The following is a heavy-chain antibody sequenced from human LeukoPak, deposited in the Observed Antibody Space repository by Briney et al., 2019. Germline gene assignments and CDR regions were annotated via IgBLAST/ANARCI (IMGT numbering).Heavy chain of an antibody. J-gene: IGHJ5*02. CDR2: ISYDGSNK. Sequence: GGSLRLSCAASGFTFSSYGMHWVRQAPGKGLEWVAVISYDGSNKYYADSVKGRFTISRDNSKNTLYLQMNSLRAEDTAAYYCAKDSQWLVRRWFDPWGQGTLVTVSS. D-gene: IGHD6-19*01. CDR1: GFTFSSYG. V-gene: IGHV3-30*18. CDR3: AKDSQWLVRRWFDP.